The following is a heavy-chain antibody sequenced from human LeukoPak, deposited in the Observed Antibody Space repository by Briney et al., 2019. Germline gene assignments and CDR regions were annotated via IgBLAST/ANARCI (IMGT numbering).Heavy chain of an antibody. Sequence: ASVKVSCKASGYTFTSYGISWVRQAPGQGLEWRGWISAYNGNTNYAQKLQGRVTMTTDTSTSTAYMELRSLRSDDTAVYYCARVESLLYYYYMDVRGKGTTVTVSS. V-gene: IGHV1-18*01. CDR3: ARVESLLYYYYMDV. J-gene: IGHJ6*03. D-gene: IGHD5-24*01. CDR1: GYTFTSYG. CDR2: ISAYNGNT.